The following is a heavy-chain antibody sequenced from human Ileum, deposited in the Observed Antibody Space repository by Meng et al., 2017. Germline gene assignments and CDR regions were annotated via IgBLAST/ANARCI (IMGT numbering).Heavy chain of an antibody. V-gene: IGHV1-8*03. J-gene: IGHJ4*02. Sequence: ASVKVSCKASGYTFTGYDINWVRQATGQGLEWMGWMNPNSGNTGYAQKFQGRVTITRNTSISTAYMELSSLRSEDTAVYYCARGRITMVRGVRSYYFDYWGQGTLVTVSS. D-gene: IGHD3-10*01. CDR3: ARGRITMVRGVRSYYFDY. CDR1: GYTFTGYD. CDR2: MNPNSGNT.